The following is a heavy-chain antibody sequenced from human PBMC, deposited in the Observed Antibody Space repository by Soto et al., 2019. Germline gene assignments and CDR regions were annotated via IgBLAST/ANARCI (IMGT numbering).Heavy chain of an antibody. CDR2: IDSGGTT. Sequence: ELQLVESGGGLVQPGGSLRLSCAASGFSVSINYVNWVRQAPGKGLEWVSVIDSGGTTHYADSVKGRFTISRDTSKNTLYLQMNSLRVEDTAVYYCAGDSTDGDFVDDFDVWGQGTMVTVSS. D-gene: IGHD4-17*01. V-gene: IGHV3-66*01. J-gene: IGHJ3*01. CDR3: AGDSTDGDFVDDFDV. CDR1: GFSVSINY.